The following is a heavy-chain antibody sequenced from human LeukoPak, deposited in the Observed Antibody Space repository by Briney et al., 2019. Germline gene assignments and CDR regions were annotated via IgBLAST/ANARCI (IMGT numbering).Heavy chain of an antibody. D-gene: IGHD3-22*01. CDR3: AREGAYYDSSGYQNAFDI. V-gene: IGHV1-2*02. CDR2: MNPNSGGT. J-gene: IGHJ3*02. Sequence: ASVKVSCKASGYTFTGYYMHWVRQPPGQGLEWMGWMNPNSGGTNYAQKFQGRVTMTRDTSISTAYMELSRLRSDDKAVYYCAREGAYYDSSGYQNAFDIWGQGTMVTVSS. CDR1: GYTFTGYY.